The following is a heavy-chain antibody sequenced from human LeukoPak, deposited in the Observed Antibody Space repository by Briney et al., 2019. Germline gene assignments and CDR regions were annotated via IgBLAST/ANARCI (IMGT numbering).Heavy chain of an antibody. CDR3: ARKISFFRHYYDSSGFQTDAFDI. V-gene: IGHV1-2*02. D-gene: IGHD3-22*01. Sequence: GASVKVSCKASGYTFTGYYMHWVRQAPGQGLEWMGWINPNSGGTNYAQKFQGRVTMTRDTSISTAYMELSRLRSDDTAVYYCARKISFFRHYYDSSGFQTDAFDIWGQGTMVTVSS. CDR1: GYTFTGYY. CDR2: INPNSGGT. J-gene: IGHJ3*02.